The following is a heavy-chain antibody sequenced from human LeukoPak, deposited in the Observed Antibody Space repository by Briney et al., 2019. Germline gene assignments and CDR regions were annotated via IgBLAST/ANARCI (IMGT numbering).Heavy chain of an antibody. CDR1: GFTFSSYE. V-gene: IGHV3-48*03. CDR3: ARGYCSTTSCYAPMYFDS. CDR2: ISTSGNTI. D-gene: IGHD2-2*01. Sequence: HPGGSLRLSCAASGFTFSSYEMNWVRQAPGKGLEWVSYISTSGNTIYYADSVKGRFTISRDNAKNSLYLRMNSLRAEDTAIYYCARGYCSTTSCYAPMYFDSWGQGTLVTVSS. J-gene: IGHJ4*02.